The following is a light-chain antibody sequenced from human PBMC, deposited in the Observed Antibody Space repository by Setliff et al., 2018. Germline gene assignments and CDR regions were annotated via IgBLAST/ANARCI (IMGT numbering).Light chain of an antibody. CDR1: SSDVGSYNL. V-gene: IGLV2-23*02. CDR2: EVS. CDR3: CSYAGTFYV. J-gene: IGLJ1*01. Sequence: QSVLTQPASASGSPGQSITISCTGTSSDVGSYNLVSWYQQHPGKAPKLMIYEVSKRPSGVSNRFSGSKSGNTASLTISGLQAEDEADYYCCSYAGTFYVVGTGTKV.